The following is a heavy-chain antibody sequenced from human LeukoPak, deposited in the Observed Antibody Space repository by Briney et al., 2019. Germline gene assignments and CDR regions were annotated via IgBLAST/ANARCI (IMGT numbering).Heavy chain of an antibody. J-gene: IGHJ4*02. V-gene: IGHV4-34*01. Sequence: TSETLSLTCAVYGGSFSGYYWSWIRQPPGKGLEWIGEINHSGSTNYNPSLKSRVTISVDTSKNQFSLKLSSVTAADTAVYYCASGAAAGTFDYWGQGTLVTVSS. CDR3: ASGAAAGTFDY. D-gene: IGHD6-13*01. CDR1: GGSFSGYY. CDR2: INHSGST.